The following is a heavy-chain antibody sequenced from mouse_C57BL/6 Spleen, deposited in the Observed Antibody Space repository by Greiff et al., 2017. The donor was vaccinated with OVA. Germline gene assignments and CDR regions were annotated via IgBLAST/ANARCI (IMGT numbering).Heavy chain of an antibody. D-gene: IGHD2-1*01. Sequence: EVMLVESGGGLVKPGGSLKLSCAASGFTFSDYGMHWVRQAPEKGLEWVAYISSGSSTINYADTVKGRFTISRDNAKNTLFLQMTSLRSDDTAMYYYARENYGHYVDWYFDVWGTGTTVTVSS. CDR3: ARENYGHYVDWYFDV. CDR2: ISSGSSTI. V-gene: IGHV5-17*01. J-gene: IGHJ1*03. CDR1: GFTFSDYG.